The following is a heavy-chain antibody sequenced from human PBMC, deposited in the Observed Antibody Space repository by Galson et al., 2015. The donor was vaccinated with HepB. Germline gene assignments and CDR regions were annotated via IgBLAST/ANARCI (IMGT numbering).Heavy chain of an antibody. Sequence: SLRLSCAASGFSFSSYAMHWVRQAPGKGLEWVAVISYDGSNKYYADSVKSRSTISRDNSKNTLYLQMSSLRAEDTAVYYCARGAHVGYCSSTSCLYFDYWGQGSLVTVSS. CDR3: ARGAHVGYCSSTSCLYFDY. V-gene: IGHV3-30-3*01. CDR1: GFSFSSYA. D-gene: IGHD2-2*01. CDR2: ISYDGSNK. J-gene: IGHJ4*02.